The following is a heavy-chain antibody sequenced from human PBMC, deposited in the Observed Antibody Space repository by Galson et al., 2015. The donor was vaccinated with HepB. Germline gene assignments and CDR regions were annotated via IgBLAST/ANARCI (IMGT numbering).Heavy chain of an antibody. D-gene: IGHD1-14*01. V-gene: IGHV3-74*01. CDR1: GFTFNNYW. CDR3: ARAVRITGGLHFYGLDV. Sequence: LRLSCAASGFTFNNYWMHWVRQAPGKGLVWVSRIDNDGTGTDYGDSVKGRFTISRDNAKNTLYLVMSSLRADDTAVYFCARAVRITGGLHFYGLDVWGQGTTVTVSS. J-gene: IGHJ6*02. CDR2: IDNDGTGT.